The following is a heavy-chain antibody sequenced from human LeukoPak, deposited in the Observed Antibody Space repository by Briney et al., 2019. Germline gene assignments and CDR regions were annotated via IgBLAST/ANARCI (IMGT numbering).Heavy chain of an antibody. CDR2: IYYSGST. CDR1: GGSISSSSYY. J-gene: IGHJ4*02. CDR3: AREIMDFWSGYPFIFDY. V-gene: IGHV4-39*07. D-gene: IGHD3-3*01. Sequence: SETLSLTCTVSGGSISSSSYYWGWIRQPPGKGLEWVGSIYYSGSTYYNPSLKSRVTISVDTSKDQFSLKLSSVTAADTAVYYCAREIMDFWSGYPFIFDYWGQGTLVTVSS.